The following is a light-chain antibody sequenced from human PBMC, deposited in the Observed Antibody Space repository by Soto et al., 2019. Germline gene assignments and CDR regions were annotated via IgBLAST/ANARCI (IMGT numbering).Light chain of an antibody. CDR1: QSVSSK. CDR2: GAS. V-gene: IGKV3-20*01. Sequence: EIVMTQSPATLSLSPGQGATLSCRASQSVSSKLAWYQQRPGQAPRLLIYGASSRATGIPDRFSGSGSGTDFTLTISRLEPEDFAVYYCQQYGSSPWTFGQGTKVDNK. J-gene: IGKJ1*01. CDR3: QQYGSSPWT.